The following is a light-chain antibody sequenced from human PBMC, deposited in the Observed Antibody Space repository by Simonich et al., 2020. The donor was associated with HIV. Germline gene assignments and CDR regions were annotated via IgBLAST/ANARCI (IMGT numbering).Light chain of an antibody. V-gene: IGKV2-29*02. J-gene: IGKJ4*01. Sequence: DIVMTQSPLALPVTPGEPASIPCRSSQSLLHSDGKTYLHWYLQKPGQSPQLLIYEVSSRLSGVPDRFSGSGSGTDFTLKISRVEAEDVGVYYCMQGINLPLTFGGGTKVEIK. CDR2: EVS. CDR1: QSLLHSDGKTY. CDR3: MQGINLPLT.